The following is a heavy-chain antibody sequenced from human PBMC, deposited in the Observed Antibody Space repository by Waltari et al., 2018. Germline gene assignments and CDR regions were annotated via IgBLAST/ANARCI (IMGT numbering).Heavy chain of an antibody. Sequence: QVQLQESGPGLVKPSETLSLTCPVSGGSISSYYWSWIRQPPGKGLEWIGYIYYSGSTNYNPSLKSRVTISVDTSKNQFSLKLSSVTAADTAVYYCAREYSSSKGWDVLGKGTTVTVSS. CDR3: AREYSSSKGWDV. J-gene: IGHJ6*04. V-gene: IGHV4-59*01. CDR1: GGSISSYY. D-gene: IGHD6-6*01. CDR2: IYYSGST.